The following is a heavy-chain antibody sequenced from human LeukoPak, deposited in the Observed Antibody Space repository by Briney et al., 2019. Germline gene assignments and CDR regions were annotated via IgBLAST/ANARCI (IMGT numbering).Heavy chain of an antibody. CDR2: ISSSGSTI. D-gene: IGHD3-22*01. V-gene: IGHV3-48*03. Sequence: PGGSLRLSCAASGFTFSSYEMNWVRQTPGKGLEWVSYISSSGSTIYYADSVKGRFTISRDNAKKSLYLQMNSLRAEDTAVYYCSVMHRYYDGSGYWVQWGQGTPVTVSS. J-gene: IGHJ4*02. CDR1: GFTFSSYE. CDR3: SVMHRYYDGSGYWVQ.